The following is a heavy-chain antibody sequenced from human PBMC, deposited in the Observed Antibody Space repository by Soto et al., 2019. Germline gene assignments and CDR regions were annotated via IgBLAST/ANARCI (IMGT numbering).Heavy chain of an antibody. CDR3: APSHTPGIAAAGDNWFDP. V-gene: IGHV3-48*04. D-gene: IGHD6-13*01. CDR1: GFTFSTYI. J-gene: IGHJ5*02. CDR2: ISSTGNTI. Sequence: GWSLRLSCAASGFTFSTYIMDWVRQAPGKGLEWVSYISSTGNTIYYPDSVKGRFTITKDTSKNQVVLTMTNMDPVDTATYYCAPSHTPGIAAAGDNWFDPWGQGTLVTVSS.